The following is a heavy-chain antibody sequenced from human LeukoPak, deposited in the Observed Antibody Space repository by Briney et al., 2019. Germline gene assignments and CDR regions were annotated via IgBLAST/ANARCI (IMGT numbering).Heavy chain of an antibody. V-gene: IGHV3-33*01. CDR3: ARDPYGSGSYY. CDR2: IWYDGSNK. Sequence: GGSLRLSCAASGFTFSSYGMHWVRQAPGKGLEWVAVIWYDGSNKYYADSVKGRFTISRDNAKNTLFLQMNSLRADDTAVYYCARDPYGSGSYYWGQGTLVTVSS. D-gene: IGHD3-10*01. J-gene: IGHJ4*02. CDR1: GFTFSSYG.